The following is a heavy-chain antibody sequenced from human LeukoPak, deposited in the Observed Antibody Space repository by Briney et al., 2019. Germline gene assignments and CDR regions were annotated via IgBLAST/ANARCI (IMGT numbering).Heavy chain of an antibody. D-gene: IGHD1-1*01. J-gene: IGHJ2*01. CDR2: IRFDGSK. Sequence: PGRSLRLSCAASGFTISTCGMHWVRQAPGKGLEWVAVIRFDGSKYYADSVEGRFTISRDTSRNTLDLQMNSLRAEDTAVYYCARDLERWSTHWYFDLWGRGTLVTVSS. CDR3: ARDLERWSTHWYFDL. CDR1: GFTISTCG. V-gene: IGHV3-33*01.